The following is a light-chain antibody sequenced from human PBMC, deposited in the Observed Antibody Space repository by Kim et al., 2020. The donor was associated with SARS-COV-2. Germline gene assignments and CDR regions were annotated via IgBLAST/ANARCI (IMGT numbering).Light chain of an antibody. CDR1: QNINSN. CDR3: QQYNDWRT. Sequence: SVSPGERATLSCRASQNINSNLAWYQQKPGQVPRLLIFGASTRATDTPARFSGSGSGTEFTLTISSLQSEDCAVYYCQQYNDWRTFGQGTKVDIK. J-gene: IGKJ1*01. CDR2: GAS. V-gene: IGKV3-15*01.